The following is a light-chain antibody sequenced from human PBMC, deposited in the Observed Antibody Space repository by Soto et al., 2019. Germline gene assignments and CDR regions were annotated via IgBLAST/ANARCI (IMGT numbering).Light chain of an antibody. V-gene: IGKV3-20*01. CDR1: ESLGNNY. CDR2: GAT. CDR3: QQYGRLPIT. Sequence: EIVLTQSPGTLSLSPVEGATLSCMASESLGNNYLAWYKQKPGQSPRLLFSGATSRASGIPDRFSGSGSGTDFTLTISRVEPEDFGVYFCQQYGRLPITFGQGTRLEIK. J-gene: IGKJ5*01.